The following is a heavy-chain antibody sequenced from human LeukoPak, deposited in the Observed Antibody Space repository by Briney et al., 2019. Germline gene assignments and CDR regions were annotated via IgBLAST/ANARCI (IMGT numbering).Heavy chain of an antibody. V-gene: IGHV3-30*02. CDR1: GFTFSSYW. J-gene: IGHJ4*02. Sequence: GGSLRLSCAASGFTFSSYWMSWVRQAPGKGLEWVAFIRYDGSNQYYADSVKGRFTISRDNSKNTLYLQMNSLRAEDTAVYYCAIRILIRGQGTLVTVSS. D-gene: IGHD2-15*01. CDR3: AIRILI. CDR2: IRYDGSNQ.